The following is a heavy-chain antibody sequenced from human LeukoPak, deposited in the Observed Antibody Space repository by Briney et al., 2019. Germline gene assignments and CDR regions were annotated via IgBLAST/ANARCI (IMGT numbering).Heavy chain of an antibody. CDR3: ATGREGPRAVYYYYMDV. D-gene: IGHD1-26*01. V-gene: IGHV1-69-2*01. CDR1: GYTFTDYY. CDR2: VDPEDGET. J-gene: IGHJ6*03. Sequence: ASVKVSCKVSGYTFTDYYMHGVRQAPGKGLEWMGLVDPEDGETIYAEKFQGRVTITADTSTDTAYMELSSLRSEDTAVYYCATGREGPRAVYYYYMDVWGNRTTVTVSS.